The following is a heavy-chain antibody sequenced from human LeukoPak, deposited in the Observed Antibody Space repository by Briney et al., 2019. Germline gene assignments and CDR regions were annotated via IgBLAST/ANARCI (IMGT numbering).Heavy chain of an antibody. J-gene: IGHJ4*02. V-gene: IGHV4-34*01. CDR2: INHSGST. CDR1: GGSVSDYY. CDR3: ARSRDGYKRRYYFDY. D-gene: IGHD5-24*01. Sequence: SETLSLTCTVSGGSVSDYYWSWIRQPPGKGLEWIGEINHSGSTNYNPSLKSRVTISVDTSKNQFSLKLSSVTAADTAVYYCARSRDGYKRRYYFDYWGQGTLVTVSS.